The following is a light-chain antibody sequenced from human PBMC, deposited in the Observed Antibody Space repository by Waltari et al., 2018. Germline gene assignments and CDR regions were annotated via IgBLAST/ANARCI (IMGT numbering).Light chain of an antibody. J-gene: IGLJ3*02. CDR1: NIGSKN. V-gene: IGLV3-9*01. CDR2: RDS. CDR3: QVWDSSTGV. Sequence: SYELTQPLSVSVALGQTARITCGGNNIGSKNVHWYQQKPGQAPVLVIYRDSNRPSGIPERFSGFNSGNTATLTISRAQVGDEADYYCQVWDSSTGVFGGGTKLTVL.